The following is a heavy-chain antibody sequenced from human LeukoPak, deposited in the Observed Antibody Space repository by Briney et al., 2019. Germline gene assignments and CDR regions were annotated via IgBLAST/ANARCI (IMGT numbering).Heavy chain of an antibody. CDR3: ARDSGTGTTSPGAFDI. D-gene: IGHD1-7*01. CDR2: IWYDGSNK. Sequence: GGSLRLSCAASGFTFSSYGMHWVRQAPGKGLEWVAVIWYDGSNKYSADAVKGRFTISRDHSKNTLYLQMNSLRAEDTAVYYCARDSGTGTTSPGAFDIWGQGTMVTVSS. V-gene: IGHV3-33*01. J-gene: IGHJ3*02. CDR1: GFTFSSYG.